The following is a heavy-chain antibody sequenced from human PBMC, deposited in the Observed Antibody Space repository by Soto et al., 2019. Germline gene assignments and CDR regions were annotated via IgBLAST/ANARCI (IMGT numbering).Heavy chain of an antibody. D-gene: IGHD3-9*01. CDR3: ASSYYDILTGQYDAFDI. J-gene: IGHJ3*02. V-gene: IGHV1-69*02. CDR2: IIPILGIA. CDR1: GGTFSSYT. Sequence: ASVKVSCKASGGTFSSYTNSWVRQAPGQGLEWMGRIIPILGIANYAQKFQGRVTITADKSTSTAYMELSSLRSEDTAVYYCASSYYDILTGQYDAFDIWGQGTMVTVSS.